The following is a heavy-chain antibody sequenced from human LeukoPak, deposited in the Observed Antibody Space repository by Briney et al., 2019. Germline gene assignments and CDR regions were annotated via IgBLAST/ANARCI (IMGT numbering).Heavy chain of an antibody. V-gene: IGHV4-39*07. CDR2: IYYSGNT. CDR1: GGSISSSSYY. Sequence: SETLSLTCTVSGGSISSSSYYWGWIRQPPGKGLEWIGSIYYSGNTYYNPSLKSRVTISVDTSKNQFSLKLSSVTAADTAVYYCARISVGGPNAFDIWGQGTMVTVSS. D-gene: IGHD3-10*01. CDR3: ARISVGGPNAFDI. J-gene: IGHJ3*02.